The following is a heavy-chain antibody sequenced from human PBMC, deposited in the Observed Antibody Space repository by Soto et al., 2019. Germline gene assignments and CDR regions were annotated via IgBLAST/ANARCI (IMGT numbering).Heavy chain of an antibody. CDR1: GCSISSYY. J-gene: IGHJ6*02. CDR3: ARSLPGMAYYYYGMDV. D-gene: IGHD2-2*01. Sequence: XETLSLTCTVAGCSISSYYWSWIRQPPRKGLEWIGYIYYSGSTNYNPSLKSRVTISVDTPKNQFSLKLSSVTAADTAVYYCARSLPGMAYYYYGMDVWRQGTTVTVSS. V-gene: IGHV4-59*01. CDR2: IYYSGST.